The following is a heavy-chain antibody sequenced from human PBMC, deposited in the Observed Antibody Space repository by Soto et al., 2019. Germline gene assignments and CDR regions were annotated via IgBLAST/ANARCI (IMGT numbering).Heavy chain of an antibody. V-gene: IGHV4-4*07. D-gene: IGHD3-10*01. Sequence: QVQLQESGPGLVKPSETLSLTCTVSGGSITSYYWSWIRQPAGKGLEWIGRIYTNGDTNYNPSLKSRVTMSVDTSKNQFSLNLSSVTAADTAVYYGARDYYGSGSRFDYWGQGTLVTVSS. CDR1: GGSITSYY. CDR3: ARDYYGSGSRFDY. CDR2: IYTNGDT. J-gene: IGHJ4*02.